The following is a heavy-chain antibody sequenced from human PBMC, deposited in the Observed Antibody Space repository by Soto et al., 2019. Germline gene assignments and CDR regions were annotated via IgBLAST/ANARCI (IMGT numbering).Heavy chain of an antibody. D-gene: IGHD3-10*01. CDR3: ARDRGHRCFQH. J-gene: IGHJ1*01. CDR1: GGSISSSNW. Sequence: QVQLQESGPGLVKPSGTLSLTCAVSGGSISSSNWWSWVLQPPGKGLEWIGEIYHSGSTNYNPSRMSRFTISVDKSKNQFSLRLSSVTAADTAVYYCARDRGHRCFQHWGQGTLVTVSS. V-gene: IGHV4-4*02. CDR2: IYHSGST.